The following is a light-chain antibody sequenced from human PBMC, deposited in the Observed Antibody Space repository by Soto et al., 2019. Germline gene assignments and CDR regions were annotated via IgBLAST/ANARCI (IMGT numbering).Light chain of an antibody. V-gene: IGLV1-40*01. J-gene: IGLJ2*01. CDR3: QSYDSSLSGVV. CDR2: GNS. Sequence: QSVLTQPPSVSGAPGQRVTISCTGTRSNIGAGYDAHWYQQIPGTAPKLLIYGNSNRPSGVPDRFSGSKSDTSASLAITGLQAEDEADYYCQSYDSSLSGVVFGGGTKLTVL. CDR1: RSNIGAGYD.